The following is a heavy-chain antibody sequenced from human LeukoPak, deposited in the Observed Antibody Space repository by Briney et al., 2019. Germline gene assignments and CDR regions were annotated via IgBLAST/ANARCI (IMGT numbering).Heavy chain of an antibody. D-gene: IGHD6-19*01. CDR3: AKMPVSYSSGWSNFDY. CDR1: GFTFSSYA. J-gene: IGHJ4*02. V-gene: IGHV3-23*01. Sequence: LPGGSLRLSCAASGFTFSSYAMSWVRQAPGKGLEWVSGISGSAASTYYADSVKGRFTISRDNSEDTLYLQMNSLRAEDTAVYFCAKMPVSYSSGWSNFDYWGQGTLVTVSS. CDR2: ISGSAAST.